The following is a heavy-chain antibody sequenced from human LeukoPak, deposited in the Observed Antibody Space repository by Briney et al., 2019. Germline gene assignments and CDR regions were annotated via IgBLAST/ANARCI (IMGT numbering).Heavy chain of an antibody. Sequence: PGGSLRLSCAASGFTFSSYWMHWVRQAPGKGLVWVSRINSDGSSTSYADSVKGRFTISRDNAKKTLYLQMNSLRAEDTAVYYCAGNGYNYYFDYWGKGTLVTVSS. CDR1: GFTFSSYW. CDR2: INSDGSST. D-gene: IGHD5-24*01. CDR3: AGNGYNYYFDY. V-gene: IGHV3-74*01. J-gene: IGHJ4*02.